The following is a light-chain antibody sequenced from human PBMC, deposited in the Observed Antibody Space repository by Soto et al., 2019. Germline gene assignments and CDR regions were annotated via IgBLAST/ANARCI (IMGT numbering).Light chain of an antibody. CDR1: QSISFW. CDR2: DAS. J-gene: IGKJ1*01. CDR3: QQYNSYVRT. Sequence: DIQMTQSPSTLSASVGDRVTIACRASQSISFWLAWYQQTPGKAPKLLISDASNLESGVSPRFNGSGSGTEFTLTISHLQPDDFVTYYCQQYNSYVRTFGQGTKVEI. V-gene: IGKV1-5*01.